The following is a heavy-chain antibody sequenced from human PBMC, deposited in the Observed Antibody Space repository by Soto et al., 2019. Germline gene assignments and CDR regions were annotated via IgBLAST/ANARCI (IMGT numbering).Heavy chain of an antibody. CDR2: IGTAGDT. CDR1: GFTFSSYD. CDR3: ARGIYNLYYYYGMDV. J-gene: IGHJ6*02. D-gene: IGHD1-1*01. Sequence: GGSLRLSCAASGFTFSSYDMHWVRQATGKGLEWVSAIGTAGDTYYPGSVKGRFTISRENAKNSLYLQMNSLRAGDTAVYYCARGIYNLYYYYGMDVWGQGTTVTVSS. V-gene: IGHV3-13*04.